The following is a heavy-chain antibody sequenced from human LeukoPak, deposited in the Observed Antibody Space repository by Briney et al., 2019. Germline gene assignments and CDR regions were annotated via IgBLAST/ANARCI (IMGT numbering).Heavy chain of an antibody. J-gene: IGHJ4*02. D-gene: IGHD7-27*01. CDR2: ISCSGYST. V-gene: IGHV3-23*01. CDR1: GFAFSSYA. Sequence: GGSLRLSCAASGFAFSSYAMSWVRQPPGKGLEWVSAISCSGYSTYSTDSVKGRFPISRDNSKNTLYLQMNSLRSEDPAVYYCAKKVPANWGSYFDYWGQGTLVPVSS. CDR3: AKKVPANWGSYFDY.